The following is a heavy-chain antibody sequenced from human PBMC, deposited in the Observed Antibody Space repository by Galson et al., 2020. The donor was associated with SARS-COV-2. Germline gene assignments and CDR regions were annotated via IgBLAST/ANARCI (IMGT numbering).Heavy chain of an antibody. Sequence: GGSLRLSCAASGFTFSSYSMNWVRQAPGKGLEWVSYIGSSSGTIYNADSGKGRFTISRDNAKNSLYLQMNSLTAEDTAVYYCARDSIAMSGLRGFFDYWGQGTLVTVSS. V-gene: IGHV3-48*04. J-gene: IGHJ4*02. CDR1: GFTFSSYS. CDR2: IGSSSGTI. D-gene: IGHD6-19*01. CDR3: ARDSIAMSGLRGFFDY.